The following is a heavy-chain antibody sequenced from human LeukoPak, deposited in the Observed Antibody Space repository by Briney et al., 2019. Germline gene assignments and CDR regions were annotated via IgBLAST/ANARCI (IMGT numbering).Heavy chain of an antibody. Sequence: GGSLRLSCAASGFTFSSYSMNWVRQAPGKGLEWVSYISSSSSTIYYADSVKGRFTISRDNAKNSLYLQMNSLRADDTAVYYCAKDLLGQWPTVFDYWGQGTLVTVSS. J-gene: IGHJ4*02. CDR3: AKDLLGQWPTVFDY. D-gene: IGHD6-19*01. V-gene: IGHV3-48*04. CDR1: GFTFSSYS. CDR2: ISSSSSTI.